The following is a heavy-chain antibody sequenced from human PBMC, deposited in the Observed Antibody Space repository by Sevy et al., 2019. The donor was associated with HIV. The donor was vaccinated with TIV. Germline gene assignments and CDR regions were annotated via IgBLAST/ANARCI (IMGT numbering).Heavy chain of an antibody. D-gene: IGHD1-7*01. CDR1: GFTFSDYY. Sequence: GGSLRLSCAASGFTFSDYYMSWIRQAPGKGLEWVSYMSSGTSYTNYADSVKGRFTISRENAKNPLYLQMNSLRAEDTAVYYCARDRRNYGGQYFDYWGQGTLVTVSS. CDR2: MSSGTSYT. CDR3: ARDRRNYGGQYFDY. V-gene: IGHV3-11*06. J-gene: IGHJ4*02.